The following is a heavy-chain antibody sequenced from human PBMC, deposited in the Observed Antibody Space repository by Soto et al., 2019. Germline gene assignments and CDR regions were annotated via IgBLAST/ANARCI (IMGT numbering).Heavy chain of an antibody. CDR1: GFTFSSYA. CDR2: IRGSGGST. Sequence: EVQLLESGGGVVQPGGSLRLSCAASGFTFSSYAMSWVRQAPGKGLEWVSAIRGSGGSTYYADSVKGRFTISRDNSKNTLYLQMNSLRAEDTAVYYCAKGSFGVVLPFDYLGQGALVTVSS. V-gene: IGHV3-23*01. CDR3: AKGSFGVVLPFDY. D-gene: IGHD3-3*01. J-gene: IGHJ4*02.